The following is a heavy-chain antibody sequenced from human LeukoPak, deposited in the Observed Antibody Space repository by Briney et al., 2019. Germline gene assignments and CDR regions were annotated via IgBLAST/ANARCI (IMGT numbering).Heavy chain of an antibody. CDR1: GFTFSSYA. Sequence: GGSLRLSCVVSGFTFSSYAMNWVRQAPGKGLEWVAYIMSSSSTIYYADSVKGRFTISRDNAKNSLYLQMNSLRDEDTAVYYCARRRGLFDYWGQGTLVTVSS. CDR2: IMSSSSTI. V-gene: IGHV3-48*02. J-gene: IGHJ4*02. CDR3: ARRRGLFDY.